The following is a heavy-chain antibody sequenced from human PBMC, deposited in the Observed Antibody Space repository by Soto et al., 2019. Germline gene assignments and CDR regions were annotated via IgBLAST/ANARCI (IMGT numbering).Heavy chain of an antibody. D-gene: IGHD3-16*01. CDR1: GYTFTSYY. CDR2: INPSGGSA. J-gene: IGHJ5*02. V-gene: IGHV1-46*03. CDR3: ARAKRFLGSFDP. Sequence: ASVKVSCKASGYTFTSYYMHGVRQAPGQGLEWMGIINPSGGSATYAPRFQGRVTMTSDTSTTTVYMELGSLRSDDTAVYYCARAKRFLGSFDPWGQGTLVTVSS.